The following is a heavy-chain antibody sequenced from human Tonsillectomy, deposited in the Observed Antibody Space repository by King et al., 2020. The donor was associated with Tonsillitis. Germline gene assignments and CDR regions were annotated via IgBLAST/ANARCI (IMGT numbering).Heavy chain of an antibody. V-gene: IGHV3-30*18. CDR3: AKDGIALSDWYVDL. CDR1: GFTFSNYG. D-gene: IGHD3-16*02. J-gene: IGHJ2*01. Sequence: VQLVESGGGVVQPGRSLRLSCAASGFTFSNYGMHWVRQAPGKGLEWVALIAYDASYENYADSVKGRFAISRDNSKNTLYLEMNSLRVEDTSVYYYAKDGIALSDWYVDLWGRGTLVTVSS. CDR2: IAYDASYE.